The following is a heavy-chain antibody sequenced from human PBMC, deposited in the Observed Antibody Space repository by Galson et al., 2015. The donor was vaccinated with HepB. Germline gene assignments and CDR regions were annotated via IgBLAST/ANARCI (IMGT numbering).Heavy chain of an antibody. CDR1: GFTVSSNY. J-gene: IGHJ4*02. CDR3: ARVGAYRDYGSGSYNFDY. Sequence: SLRLSCAASGFTVSSNYMSWVRQAPGKGLEWVSVIYSGGSTYYADSVKGRFTISRHNSKNTLYLQMNSLRAEDTAVYYCARVGAYRDYGSGSYNFDYWGQGTLVTASS. V-gene: IGHV3-53*04. CDR2: IYSGGST. D-gene: IGHD3-10*01.